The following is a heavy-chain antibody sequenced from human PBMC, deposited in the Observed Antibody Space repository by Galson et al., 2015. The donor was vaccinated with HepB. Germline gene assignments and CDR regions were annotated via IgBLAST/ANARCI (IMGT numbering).Heavy chain of an antibody. CDR1: GFTFSSYA. CDR3: AKALGRSYCSSTSCYNGDYYYYGMDV. D-gene: IGHD2-2*02. V-gene: IGHV3-23*01. CDR2: ISGSGGST. Sequence: SLRLSCAASGFTFSSYAMSWVRQAPGKGLEWVSAISGSGGSTYYADSVKGRFTISRDNSKNTLYLQMNSLRAEDTAVYYCAKALGRSYCSSTSCYNGDYYYYGMDVWGQGTTVTVSS. J-gene: IGHJ6*02.